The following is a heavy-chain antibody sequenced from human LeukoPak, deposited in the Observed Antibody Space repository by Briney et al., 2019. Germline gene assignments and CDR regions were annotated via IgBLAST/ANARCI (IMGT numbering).Heavy chain of an antibody. D-gene: IGHD1-1*01. V-gene: IGHV7-4-1*02. CDR1: GYPFTSNA. CDR2: MNTKTGNP. Sequence: ASVKVSCKASGYPFTSNALNWVRQAPGQGLEWMGWMNTKTGNPMYAQGFTGRFVFSLDSSVSTAYLQISSLKAEDSAVYYCARGGFFDWNDGFAGYWGQGTLVTVSS. J-gene: IGHJ4*02. CDR3: ARGGFFDWNDGFAGY.